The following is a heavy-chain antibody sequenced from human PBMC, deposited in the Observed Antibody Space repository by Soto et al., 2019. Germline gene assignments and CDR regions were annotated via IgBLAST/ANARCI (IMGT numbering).Heavy chain of an antibody. J-gene: IGHJ6*02. CDR3: ARDSPSSSSSVYYYYGMDV. CDR1: GYTFTSYG. V-gene: IGHV1-18*01. Sequence: QVQLVQSGAEVKKPGASVKVSCKASGYTFTSYGISWVRQAPGQGLEWMGWISAYNGNTNYAQKLQGRVTMTTETSTRTAYMELRSVRSDDTAVYYCARDSPSSSSSVYYYYGMDVWGQGTTLTVSS. CDR2: ISAYNGNT. D-gene: IGHD6-6*01.